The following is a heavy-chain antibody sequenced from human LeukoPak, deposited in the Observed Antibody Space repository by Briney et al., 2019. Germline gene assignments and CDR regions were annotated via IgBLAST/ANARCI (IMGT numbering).Heavy chain of an antibody. CDR2: INPNSGGT. Sequence: ASVKVSCKASGYTFTGYYMFWVRQAPGQGLEWMGWINPNSGGTNYAQKLQGRVTMTTDTSTSTAYMELRSLRSDDTAVYYCARGTRRDGYNTDYWGQGTLVTVSS. D-gene: IGHD5-24*01. V-gene: IGHV1-2*02. CDR3: ARGTRRDGYNTDY. CDR1: GYTFTGYY. J-gene: IGHJ4*02.